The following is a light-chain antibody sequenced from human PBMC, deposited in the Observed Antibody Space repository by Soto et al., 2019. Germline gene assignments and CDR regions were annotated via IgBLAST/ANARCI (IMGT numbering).Light chain of an antibody. J-gene: IGKJ4*01. V-gene: IGKV3-15*01. CDR2: DTS. CDR3: QPYNNWPLT. Sequence: VLTLSLGAVSLTPEERATLSCRASQSVSSSYLAWYQQKPGQAPRLLIYDTSTRATGVPTRFSGSRSGAEFTLTINSLQSEDFAVYYCQPYNNWPLTSGGRTNVDIK. CDR1: QSVSSSY.